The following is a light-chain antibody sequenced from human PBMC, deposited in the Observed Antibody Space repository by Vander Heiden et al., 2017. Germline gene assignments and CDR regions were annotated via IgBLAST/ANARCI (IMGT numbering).Light chain of an antibody. Sequence: DSHLNQSPSTLSASVGDRVTITCRASQSISSWLAWYQQKPGKAPKLLIYKASSLESGVPSRFSGSGSGTEFTLTISSLQPDDFATYYCQQDNSYPRTFGQGTKVEIK. CDR2: KAS. J-gene: IGKJ1*01. CDR3: QQDNSYPRT. V-gene: IGKV1-5*03. CDR1: QSISSW.